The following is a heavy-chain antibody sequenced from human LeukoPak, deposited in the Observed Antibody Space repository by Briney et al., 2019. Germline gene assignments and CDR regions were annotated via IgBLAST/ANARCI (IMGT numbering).Heavy chain of an antibody. CDR3: ARRSSRYNWNYPPFDY. J-gene: IGHJ4*02. CDR2: INHSGST. V-gene: IGHV4-34*01. Sequence: SETLSLTCAVYGGSFSGYYWSWIRQPPGKGLEWIGEINHSGSTNYNPSLKSRVTISVDTSKNQFSLKLSSVTAADTAVYYCARRSSRYNWNYPPFDYWGQGTLVTVSS. D-gene: IGHD1-7*01. CDR1: GGSFSGYY.